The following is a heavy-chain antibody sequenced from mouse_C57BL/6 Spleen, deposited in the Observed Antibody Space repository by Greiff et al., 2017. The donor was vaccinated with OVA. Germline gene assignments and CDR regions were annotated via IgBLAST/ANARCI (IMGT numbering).Heavy chain of an antibody. CDR2: IYLGDGDT. V-gene: IGHV1-80*01. CDR3: AGVWEGAWFAC. D-gene: IGHD2-10*02. CDR1: GYAFSCYW. J-gene: IGHJ3*01. Sequence: VQLQQSGAELVKPGASVLISCKASGYAFSCYWMNWVKQRPGRGLERIGQIYLGDGDTNYNGKFKGKTTLSADKSYSTCYMQLSSLSSEDSAVYCCAGVWEGAWFACWGQGTLVTGSA.